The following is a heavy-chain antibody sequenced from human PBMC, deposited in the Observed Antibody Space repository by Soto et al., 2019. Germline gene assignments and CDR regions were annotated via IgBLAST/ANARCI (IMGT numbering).Heavy chain of an antibody. V-gene: IGHV3-64*01. CDR2: ISSNGVGT. Sequence: GGSLRLSCAASGFTLSGHAMDWVRQAPGKGLEYVSGISSNGVGTYYANSVQGRFTISRDNSKNTVYLQMGSLRPEDMAVYYCARRARPDFYYMDVWGKGTTVTVSS. J-gene: IGHJ6*03. CDR3: ARRARPDFYYMDV. CDR1: GFTLSGHA. D-gene: IGHD6-6*01.